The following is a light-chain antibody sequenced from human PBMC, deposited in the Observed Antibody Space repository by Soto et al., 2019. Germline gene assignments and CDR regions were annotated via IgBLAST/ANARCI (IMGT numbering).Light chain of an antibody. Sequence: EIVLTQSPATLSLSPGERATLSCRASQSITRNLAWYQQKPGQRPRLLIYDASSRATGIPGGFSGSGSGTDFTLTISSLEPEDFAVYYGQQRYCWPITFSQGTRLDLK. CDR2: DAS. J-gene: IGKJ5*01. CDR1: QSITRN. CDR3: QQRYCWPIT. V-gene: IGKV3-11*01.